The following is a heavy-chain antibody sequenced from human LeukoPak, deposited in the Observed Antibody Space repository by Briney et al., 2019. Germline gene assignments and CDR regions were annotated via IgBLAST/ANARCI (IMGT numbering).Heavy chain of an antibody. CDR3: ARDTVHYYYYGMDV. J-gene: IGHJ6*02. Sequence: GGSLRLSCAASGFTVSSNYMSWVRQAPGKGLEWVSVIYSGGSTYYADSVKGRFTISRDNSKNTLYLQMNSPRAEDTAVYYCARDTVHYYYYGMDVWGQGTTVTVSS. V-gene: IGHV3-66*01. CDR2: IYSGGST. CDR1: GFTVSSNY. D-gene: IGHD4-11*01.